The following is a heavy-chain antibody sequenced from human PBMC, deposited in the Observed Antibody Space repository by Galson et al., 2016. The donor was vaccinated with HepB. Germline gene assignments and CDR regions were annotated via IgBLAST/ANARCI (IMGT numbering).Heavy chain of an antibody. Sequence: SVKVSCKASGYTFTSYAIHWVRQAPGQRLEWMGWTNNANGNTEYSQSFQGRVTFTSDTSASTAYMELSSLRSEDTAVSYCARDGGSGWSRLWWGQGTLVAVSS. V-gene: IGHV1-3*04. D-gene: IGHD6-19*01. CDR3: ARDGGSGWSRLW. J-gene: IGHJ4*02. CDR1: GYTFTSYA. CDR2: TNNANGNT.